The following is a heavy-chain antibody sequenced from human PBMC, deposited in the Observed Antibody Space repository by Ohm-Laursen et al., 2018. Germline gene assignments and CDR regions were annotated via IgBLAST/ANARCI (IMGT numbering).Heavy chain of an antibody. CDR2: ISAYNGNT. J-gene: IGHJ4*02. D-gene: IGHD6-19*01. V-gene: IGHV1-18*01. CDR3: ARNSSGWYSDY. Sequence: SVKVSCKASGGTFSSYAISWVRQAPGQGLEWMGWISAYNGNTNYAQKFQGRVTMTTDTSTTTAYMDLRSLRSDDTAVYYCARNSSGWYSDYWGQGTLVTVSS. CDR1: GGTFSSYA.